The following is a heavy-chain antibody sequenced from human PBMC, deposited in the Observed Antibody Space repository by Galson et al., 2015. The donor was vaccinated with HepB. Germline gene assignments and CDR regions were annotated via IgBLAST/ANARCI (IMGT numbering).Heavy chain of an antibody. CDR2: VRGCGGSP. CDR3: AKDVRITIFGVVMHYGMDV. V-gene: IGHV3-23*01. J-gene: IGHJ6*02. D-gene: IGHD3-3*01. Sequence: LPLPCVASGLTFSSYPVIWVRQAPGMAREGAAAVRGCGGSPYYADSVNGRVTSSRDNSKDTLSLHMQSLSAEDTGVYYCAKDVRITIFGVVMHYGMDVWGQGTTVTVSS. CDR1: GLTFSSYP.